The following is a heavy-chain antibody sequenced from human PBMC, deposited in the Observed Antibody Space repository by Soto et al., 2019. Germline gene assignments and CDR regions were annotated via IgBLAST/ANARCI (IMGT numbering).Heavy chain of an antibody. CDR1: GFTFSSYA. CDR3: AKSPHYDILTGYWVC. V-gene: IGHV3-23*01. D-gene: IGHD3-9*01. J-gene: IGHJ4*02. Sequence: GGSLRLSCAASGFTFSSYAMSWVRQAPGKGLEWVSAISGSGGSTYYADSVKGRFTISRDNSKNTLYLQMNSLRAEDTAVYYCAKSPHYDILTGYWVCWGQGTLVTVSS. CDR2: ISGSGGST.